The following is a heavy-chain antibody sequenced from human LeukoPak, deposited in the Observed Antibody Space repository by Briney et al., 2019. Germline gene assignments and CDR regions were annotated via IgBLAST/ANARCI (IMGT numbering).Heavy chain of an antibody. D-gene: IGHD4-17*01. V-gene: IGHV4-28*01. CDR3: ATNGDHTPYYFDY. Sequence: SETLSLTCAVSGYSISSNNWWAWIRQPPGKGLEWIGYTYYSGSTNYNPSLNSRITISLDTSKKQFSLKLSAVTAADTAVYYCATNGDHTPYYFDYWGQGTLVTVSS. CDR1: GYSISSNNW. CDR2: TYYSGST. J-gene: IGHJ4*02.